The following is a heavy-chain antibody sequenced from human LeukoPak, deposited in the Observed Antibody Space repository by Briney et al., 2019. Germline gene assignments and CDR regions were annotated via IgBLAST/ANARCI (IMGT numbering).Heavy chain of an antibody. CDR1: GYTFTAYY. CDR3: ARDRMDTGTYFDY. J-gene: IGHJ4*02. Sequence: ASVKVSCKASGYTFTAYYLHWVRQAPGQGLEWMGWINPNSGGTNYAQKLQGRVTMTTDTSTSTAYMELRSLRSDDTAMYYCARDRMDTGTYFDYWGQGTLVTVSS. V-gene: IGHV1-2*02. CDR2: INPNSGGT. D-gene: IGHD5-18*01.